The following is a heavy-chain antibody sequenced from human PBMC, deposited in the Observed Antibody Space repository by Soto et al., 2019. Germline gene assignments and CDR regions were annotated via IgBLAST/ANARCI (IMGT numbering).Heavy chain of an antibody. D-gene: IGHD6-6*01. Sequence: SETLSLTCAVYGGSFSGYYWSWIRQPPGKGLEWIGEINHSGSTNYNPSLKSRVTISVDTSKNQFSLKLSSVTAADMAVYYCARREGSSSYWYFDLWGRGTLVTVSS. CDR2: INHSGST. V-gene: IGHV4-34*01. CDR1: GGSFSGYY. CDR3: ARREGSSSYWYFDL. J-gene: IGHJ2*01.